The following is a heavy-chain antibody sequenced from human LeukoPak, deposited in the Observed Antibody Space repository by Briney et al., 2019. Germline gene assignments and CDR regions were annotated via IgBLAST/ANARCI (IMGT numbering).Heavy chain of an antibody. Sequence: SETLSLTCTVSGGSISSSSYYWGWIRQPPGKGLEWIGSIYYSGSTYYNPSLKSRVTISVDTSKNQFSLKLSSVTAADTAVYYCARGNSSWPVDYWGQGTLVTVSS. CDR2: IYYSGST. CDR3: ARGNSSWPVDY. J-gene: IGHJ4*02. CDR1: GGSISSSSYY. V-gene: IGHV4-39*07. D-gene: IGHD6-13*01.